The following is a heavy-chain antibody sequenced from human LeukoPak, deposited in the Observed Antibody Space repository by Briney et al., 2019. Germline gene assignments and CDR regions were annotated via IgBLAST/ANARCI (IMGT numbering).Heavy chain of an antibody. D-gene: IGHD6-13*01. CDR3: ARVYSSSHNWFDT. Sequence: SETLSLTCTVSGGSISTTSYFWAWIRQPPGEGLEWIGGIYYSGTTYYNSSLKSRVTISVERSKNHFPLNLSSLTAADTAVYYCARVYSSSHNWFDTWGQGTQVTVSS. V-gene: IGHV4-39*06. J-gene: IGHJ5*02. CDR1: GGSISTTSYF. CDR2: IYYSGTT.